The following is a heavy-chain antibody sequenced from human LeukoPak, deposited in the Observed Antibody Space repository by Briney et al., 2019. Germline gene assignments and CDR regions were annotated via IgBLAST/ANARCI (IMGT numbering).Heavy chain of an antibody. CDR1: GGSFSGYY. CDR3: ARFSQYYDSPTHYLDY. Sequence: SETLSLTCAVYGGSFSGYYWSWIRQPPGKGLEWIGEINHSGSTNYNPSLKSRVTISVDTSKNQFSLRLNSVTAADTAVYYCARFSQYYDSPTHYLDYWGQGILVTVSS. D-gene: IGHD2/OR15-2a*01. J-gene: IGHJ4*02. V-gene: IGHV4-34*01. CDR2: INHSGST.